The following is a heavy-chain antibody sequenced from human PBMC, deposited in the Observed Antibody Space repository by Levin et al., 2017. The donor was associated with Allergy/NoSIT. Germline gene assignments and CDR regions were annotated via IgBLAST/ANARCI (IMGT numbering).Heavy chain of an antibody. CDR3: ARHHLDSKRGYSYGNGLYNWFDP. D-gene: IGHD5-18*01. V-gene: IGHV4-39*01. Sequence: PGGSLRLSCTVSGGSISSSSYYWGWIRQPPGKGLEWIGSIYYSGSTYYNPSLKSRVTISVDTSKNQFSLKLSSVTAADTAVYYCARHHLDSKRGYSYGNGLYNWFDPWGQGTLVTVSS. CDR1: GGSISSSSYY. J-gene: IGHJ5*02. CDR2: IYYSGST.